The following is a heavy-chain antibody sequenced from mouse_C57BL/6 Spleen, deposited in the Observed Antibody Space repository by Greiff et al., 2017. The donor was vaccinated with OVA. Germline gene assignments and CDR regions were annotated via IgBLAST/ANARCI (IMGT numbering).Heavy chain of an antibody. J-gene: IGHJ3*01. CDR2: ISSGNSTI. CDR1: GFTFSDYG. CDR3: ATRYSNYPAWFAY. V-gene: IGHV5-17*01. D-gene: IGHD2-5*01. Sequence: EVQVVESGGGLVKPGGSLKLSCAASGFTFSDYGMHWVRQAPEKGLEWVAYISSGNSTIYYADTVKGRFTISRDNAKNTLFLQMTSLRSEDTAMYYCATRYSNYPAWFAYWGQGTLVTVSA.